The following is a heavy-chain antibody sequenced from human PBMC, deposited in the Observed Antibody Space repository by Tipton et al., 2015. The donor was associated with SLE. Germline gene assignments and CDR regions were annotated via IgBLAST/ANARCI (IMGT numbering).Heavy chain of an antibody. V-gene: IGHV3-48*01. D-gene: IGHD1-26*01. CDR2: ISSSSSTI. J-gene: IGHJ3*02. CDR3: ARDRSERGELANAFDI. Sequence: GSLRLSCAASGFTFSSYSMNWVRQAPGKGLEWVSYISSSSSTIYYADSVKGRFTISRDNAKNSLYLQMNSLRAEDTAVYYCARDRSERGELANAFDIWGQGTMVPVSS. CDR1: GFTFSSYS.